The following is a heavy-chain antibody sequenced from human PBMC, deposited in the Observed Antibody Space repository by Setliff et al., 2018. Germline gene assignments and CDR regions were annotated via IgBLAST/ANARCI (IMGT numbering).Heavy chain of an antibody. CDR2: IHYLGTT. J-gene: IGHJ4*02. V-gene: IGHV4-39*01. D-gene: IGHD3-10*01. CDR1: GASISSGTYY. Sequence: SETLSLTCTVSGASISSGTYYWGWIRQPPGKGLEWIGRIHYLGTTYSNASLASRLTMSVDTSKNQFSLRLTSVTAADTAVYYCTRGVTLIRGLVSLDYWGQGTLVTVSS. CDR3: TRGVTLIRGLVSLDY.